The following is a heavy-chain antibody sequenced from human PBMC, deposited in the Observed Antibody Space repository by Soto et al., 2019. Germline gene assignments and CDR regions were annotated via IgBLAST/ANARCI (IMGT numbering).Heavy chain of an antibody. D-gene: IGHD2-2*01. CDR1: GYTLTTYG. CDR2: ISAYSGNT. J-gene: IGHJ6*02. CDR3: ARDGPSTPDV. Sequence: ASVKVSCKASGYTLTTYGITWVRQAPGQGLEWMGWISAYSGNTNYAQKFQGRVTMTTDTSTSTAYMEVRSLRTDDTAVYYCARDGPSTPDVRGLGTTVTVSS. V-gene: IGHV1-18*01.